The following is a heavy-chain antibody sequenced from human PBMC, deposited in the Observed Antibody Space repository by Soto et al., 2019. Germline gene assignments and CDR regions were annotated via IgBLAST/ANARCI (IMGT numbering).Heavy chain of an antibody. CDR3: AKDYLRWAQS. D-gene: IGHD1-26*01. Sequence: EVQLLESGGGLEQPGGSLRLSCAASGFTFRDYGMSWVRQAPGKGLEWVSATSGSGSTFYADSVKCRFTISRDNSKNTLDLQMNSLRPEDTAVYYCAKDYLRWAQSWGQGTLVTVAS. CDR1: GFTFRDYG. J-gene: IGHJ5*02. CDR2: TSGSGST. V-gene: IGHV3-23*01.